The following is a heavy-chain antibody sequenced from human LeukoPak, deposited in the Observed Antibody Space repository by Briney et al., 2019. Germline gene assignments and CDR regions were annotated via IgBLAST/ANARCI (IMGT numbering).Heavy chain of an antibody. D-gene: IGHD6-13*01. V-gene: IGHV3-43*02. CDR3: AKQGEGPSSSWPKIGNWFDP. CDR1: GFTFDGYA. J-gene: IGHJ5*02. CDR2: ISGDGGST. Sequence: GGSLRLSCAASGFTFDGYAMHWVRQAPGKGLEWVSLISGDGGSTYYADSVKGRFTISRDNSKNSLYLQMNSLRTEDTALYYCAKQGEGPSSSWPKIGNWFDPWGQGTLVTVSS.